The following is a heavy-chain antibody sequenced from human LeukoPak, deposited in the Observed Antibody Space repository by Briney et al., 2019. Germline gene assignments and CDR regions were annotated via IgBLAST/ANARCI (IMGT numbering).Heavy chain of an antibody. CDR1: GFTFSSYA. CDR3: RRRNDKLVQGFDY. D-gene: IGHD1-1*01. J-gene: IGHJ4*02. CDR2: ISYDGSNK. V-gene: IGHV3-30-3*01. Sequence: PGGSLRLSCAASGFTFSSYAMHWVRQAPGKGLEWVAVISYDGSNKYYADSVKGRFTISRDNSKNTLYLQMNSLRAEDTDVYYCRRRNDKLVQGFDYWGQGTLVTVSS.